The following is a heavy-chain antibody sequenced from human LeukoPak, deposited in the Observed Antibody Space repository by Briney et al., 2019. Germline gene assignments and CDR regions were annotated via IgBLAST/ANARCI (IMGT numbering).Heavy chain of an antibody. V-gene: IGHV3-53*01. D-gene: IGHD3-22*01. Sequence: PGGSLRLSCAASGFTVSSNYMSWVRQAPGKGLEWVSVIYSGGSTYYADSVKGRFTISRDNSKNTLYLQMNSLRAEDTAVYYCAKDRVPYYDPNFDYWGQGTLVTVSS. J-gene: IGHJ4*02. CDR2: IYSGGST. CDR1: GFTVSSNY. CDR3: AKDRVPYYDPNFDY.